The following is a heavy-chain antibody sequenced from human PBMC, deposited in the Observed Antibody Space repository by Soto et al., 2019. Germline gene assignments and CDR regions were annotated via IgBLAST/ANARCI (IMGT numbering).Heavy chain of an antibody. CDR3: AREEVWKQWLLLYHYGMDV. D-gene: IGHD6-19*01. Sequence: ASVKVSCKASGYTFTSYGISWVRQAPGQGLEGMGWISAYNGNTNYAQKLQGRVTMTTDTSTSTAYMELRSLRSDDTAVYYCAREEVWKQWLLLYHYGMDVWGQGTMVTVSS. V-gene: IGHV1-18*01. J-gene: IGHJ6*02. CDR2: ISAYNGNT. CDR1: GYTFTSYG.